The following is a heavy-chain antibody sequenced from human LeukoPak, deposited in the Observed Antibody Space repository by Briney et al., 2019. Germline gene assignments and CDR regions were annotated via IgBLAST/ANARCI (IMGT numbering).Heavy chain of an antibody. CDR1: GFTFSSYA. CDR2: ISGSGGST. J-gene: IGHJ4*02. Sequence: PGGSLRLSCAASGFTFSSYAMSWVRQAPGKGLEWVSAISGSGGSTYYADSVKGRFTISRDNSKNTLYLQMNSLSAEDTAVYYCAKEGEIQLWWRGDYFDYWGQGTLVTVSS. D-gene: IGHD5-18*01. CDR3: AKEGEIQLWWRGDYFDY. V-gene: IGHV3-23*01.